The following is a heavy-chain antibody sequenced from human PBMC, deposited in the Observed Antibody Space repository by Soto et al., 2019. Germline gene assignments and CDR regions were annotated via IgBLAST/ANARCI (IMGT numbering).Heavy chain of an antibody. J-gene: IGHJ4*02. Sequence: SESLSLTCIVSEYSISSGYYWGWIRQPPGKGLEWIGNIYHTGSAYYNPSLKSRVTISVDTSKNQLSLKLRSVTAADTAVYYCARETGSGWYYFDYWGQGTLVTVSS. V-gene: IGHV4-38-2*02. CDR3: ARETGSGWYYFDY. D-gene: IGHD6-19*01. CDR2: IYHTGSA. CDR1: EYSISSGYY.